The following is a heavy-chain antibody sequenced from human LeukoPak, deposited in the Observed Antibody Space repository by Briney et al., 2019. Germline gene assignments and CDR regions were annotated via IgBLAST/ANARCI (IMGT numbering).Heavy chain of an antibody. CDR1: GFTFSSYG. CDR2: ISYDGSNK. J-gene: IGHJ6*02. CDR3: ARGQKFGELFPRYYYYGMDV. V-gene: IGHV3-30*03. D-gene: IGHD3-10*01. Sequence: PGGSLRLSCAASGFTFSSYGMHWVRQAPGKGLEWVAVISYDGSNKYYADSVKSRFTISRDNAKNSLYLQMNSLRAEDTAVYYCARGQKFGELFPRYYYYGMDVWGQGTTVTVSS.